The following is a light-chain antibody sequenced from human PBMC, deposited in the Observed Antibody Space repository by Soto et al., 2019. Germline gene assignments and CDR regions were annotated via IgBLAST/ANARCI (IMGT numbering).Light chain of an antibody. CDR3: QQYGNFPYT. V-gene: IGKV3-20*01. CDR2: GAS. Sequence: EIVLTQSPGTLSLSPGERATLSFSASQSVSSSYLAWYQQKVGRAPRVLIYGASSRATGVPDRVSGSGSGTDFTLTINRLEPEDFAVYYCQQYGNFPYTFGQGTRLEIK. J-gene: IGKJ5*01. CDR1: QSVSSSY.